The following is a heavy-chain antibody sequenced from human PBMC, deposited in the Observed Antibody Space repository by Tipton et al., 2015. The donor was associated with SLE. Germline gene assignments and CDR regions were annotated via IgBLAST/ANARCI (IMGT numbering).Heavy chain of an antibody. D-gene: IGHD2-15*01. J-gene: IGHJ3*02. V-gene: IGHV4-38-2*01. CDR1: GDSLISDYF. Sequence: TLSLTCAVSGDSLISDYFWGWIRQPPGKGLEGIGNIFHTGTTYSTPSLKSRITISVDTSNNQFSLRLRSVTAADTAVYFCARATGGSAADAFHICGQGTMVTVSS. CDR2: IFHTGTT. CDR3: ARATGGSAADAFHI.